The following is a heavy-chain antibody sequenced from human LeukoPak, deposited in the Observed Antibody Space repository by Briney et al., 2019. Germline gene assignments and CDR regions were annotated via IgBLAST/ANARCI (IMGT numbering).Heavy chain of an antibody. CDR1: GYTFTGYY. V-gene: IGHV1-2*02. CDR3: ARGRTYCSSTSCPARAYGMDV. J-gene: IGHJ6*02. Sequence: RGASVKVSCKASGYTFTGYYMHWVRQAPGQGLEWMGWINPNSGGTNYAQKFQGRVTMTRDTSISTAYMELSRLRSDDTAVYYCARGRTYCSSTSCPARAYGMDVWGQGTTVTVSS. CDR2: INPNSGGT. D-gene: IGHD2-2*01.